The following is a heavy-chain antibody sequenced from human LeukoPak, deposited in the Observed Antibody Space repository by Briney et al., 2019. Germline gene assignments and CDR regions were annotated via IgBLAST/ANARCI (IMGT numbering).Heavy chain of an antibody. CDR3: AKPPLPVSIAAAGSYYFDY. CDR1: GFTFSGSA. CDR2: TRIKANSYAT. V-gene: IGHV3-73*01. Sequence: GGSLRLTCAASGFTFSGSAMHWVRQASGKGLEWLGRTRIKANSYATAYAASVKGRFTISRDDSKNTAYLQMNSLRAEDTAVYYCAKPPLPVSIAAAGSYYFDYWGQGTLVTVSS. J-gene: IGHJ4*02. D-gene: IGHD6-13*01.